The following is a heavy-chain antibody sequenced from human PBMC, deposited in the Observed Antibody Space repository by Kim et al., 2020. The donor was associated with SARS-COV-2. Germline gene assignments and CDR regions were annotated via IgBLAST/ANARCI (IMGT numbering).Heavy chain of an antibody. CDR3: SDFDY. Sequence: SYDGSNKYYADSVKGRFTISRDNSKNTLYLQMNSLRAEDTAVYYCSDFDYWGQGILVTVSS. CDR2: SYDGSNK. V-gene: IGHV3-33*05. J-gene: IGHJ4*02.